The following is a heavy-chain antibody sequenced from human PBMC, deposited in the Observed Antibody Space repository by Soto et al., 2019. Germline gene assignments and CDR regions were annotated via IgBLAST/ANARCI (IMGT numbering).Heavy chain of an antibody. Sequence: GGSLRLSCAASGFTFSSYGMHWVRQAPGKGLEWVAVIWYDGSNKYYADSVKGRLTISRDNSKNTLYLQMNSLRAEDTAVYYCARDVGNWNSLDYWGQGTLVTVSS. J-gene: IGHJ4*02. V-gene: IGHV3-33*01. CDR1: GFTFSSYG. CDR2: IWYDGSNK. CDR3: ARDVGNWNSLDY. D-gene: IGHD1-1*01.